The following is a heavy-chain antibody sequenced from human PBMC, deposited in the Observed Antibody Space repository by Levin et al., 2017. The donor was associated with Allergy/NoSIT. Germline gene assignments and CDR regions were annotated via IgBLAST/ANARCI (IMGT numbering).Heavy chain of an antibody. J-gene: IGHJ3*02. Sequence: AASVKVSCKASGFTFTSSAVQWVRQARGQRLEWIGWIVVGSGNTNYAQKFQERVTITRDMSTSTAYMELSSLRSEDTAVYYCAADYCSGGSCYSFDAFDIWGQGTMVTVSS. CDR2: IVVGSGNT. CDR3: AADYCSGGSCYSFDAFDI. D-gene: IGHD2-15*01. V-gene: IGHV1-58*01. CDR1: GFTFTSSA.